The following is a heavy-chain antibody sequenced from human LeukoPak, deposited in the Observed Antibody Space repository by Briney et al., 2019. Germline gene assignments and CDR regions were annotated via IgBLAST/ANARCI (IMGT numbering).Heavy chain of an antibody. CDR3: AKYSSGSPHFDY. V-gene: IGHV3-7*01. CDR1: GFTFSSYW. Sequence: PGGSLRLSYAASGFTFSSYWMNWVRQAPGKGLEWVANIKQDGSEKYYVDSVRGRFTISRDNAKNSLYLQMNSLRAEDTAVYYCAKYSSGSPHFDYWGQGTLVTVSS. D-gene: IGHD3-22*01. CDR2: IKQDGSEK. J-gene: IGHJ4*02.